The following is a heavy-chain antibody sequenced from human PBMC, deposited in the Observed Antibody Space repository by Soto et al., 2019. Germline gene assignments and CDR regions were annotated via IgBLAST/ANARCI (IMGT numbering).Heavy chain of an antibody. D-gene: IGHD3-16*01. Sequence: QVQLEQSGAEVKRPGSSVKVSCKTSGGNFNTYPISWVRQAPGHRLEWMGKIIPIFGTPDYAQKFQGRVTIYADEATTTVYMELRSLKSDDSAVYYCARDSRLWGSTGWKRENLFDIWGQGTMVTVSS. V-gene: IGHV1-69*18. CDR1: GGNFNTYP. J-gene: IGHJ3*02. CDR2: IIPIFGTP. CDR3: ARDSRLWGSTGWKRENLFDI.